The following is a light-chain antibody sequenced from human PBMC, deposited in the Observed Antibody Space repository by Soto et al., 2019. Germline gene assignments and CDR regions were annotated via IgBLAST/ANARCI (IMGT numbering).Light chain of an antibody. Sequence: EIVLTQSPGTLSLSPGERATLSCRASQSISSTYLAWYRQKPGQPPRLLIYAASSRATGIPDRFSGSGSGTDFTLTISRLEPEDFAVYYYQQYFASSWTFGQGTRVEIK. J-gene: IGKJ1*01. CDR1: QSISSTY. V-gene: IGKV3-20*01. CDR3: QQYFASSWT. CDR2: AAS.